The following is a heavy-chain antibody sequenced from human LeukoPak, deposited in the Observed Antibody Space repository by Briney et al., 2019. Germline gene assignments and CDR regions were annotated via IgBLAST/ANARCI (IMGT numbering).Heavy chain of an antibody. V-gene: IGHV3-7*01. D-gene: IGHD3-9*01. J-gene: IGHJ4*02. CDR1: GFTFSKYQ. CDR3: TRGLAGFYGFFDF. CDR2: IQQDGSER. Sequence: GGSLRLSCAASGFTFSKYQMTWVRQAPGKGLEWVASIQQDGSERYVADSVKGRFTISRDNAENTLYLQMSSLRAEDTAMYYCTRGLAGFYGFFDFWGQGALVTVSS.